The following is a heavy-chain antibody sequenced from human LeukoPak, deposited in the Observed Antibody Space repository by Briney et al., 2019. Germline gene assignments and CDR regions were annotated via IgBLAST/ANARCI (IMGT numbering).Heavy chain of an antibody. CDR2: MNPNSGNT. V-gene: IGHV1-8*03. CDR1: GYTFTSYD. CDR3: AREGRYRYGYNEYHSYMDI. Sequence: ASVKVSCKASGYTFTSYDINWVRQATGQGLEWMGWMNPNSGNTGYAQKFQGRVTITRNTSISTAYMELSSLRSEDTAVYYCAREGRYRYGYNEYHSYMDIWGKGTTVTVSS. J-gene: IGHJ6*03. D-gene: IGHD5-24*01.